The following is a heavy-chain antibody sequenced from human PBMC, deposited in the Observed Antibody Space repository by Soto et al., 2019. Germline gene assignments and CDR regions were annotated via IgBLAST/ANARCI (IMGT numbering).Heavy chain of an antibody. CDR1: GFTVRSNY. CDR3: ARYYDFWSGYT. CDR2: IYSGGST. V-gene: IGHV3-66*01. D-gene: IGHD3-3*01. J-gene: IGHJ5*02. Sequence: ESGGGLVQPGGSLRLSCAASGFTVRSNYMSWVRQAPGKGLEWVSVIYSGGSTYYADSVKGRFTISRDNSKNTLYLQMNSLRAEDTAVYYCARYYDFWSGYTWGQGTLVTVSS.